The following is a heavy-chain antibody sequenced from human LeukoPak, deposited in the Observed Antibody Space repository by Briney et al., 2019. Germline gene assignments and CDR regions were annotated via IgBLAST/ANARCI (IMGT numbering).Heavy chain of an antibody. CDR2: IYHSGST. CDR3: ARLGKGIAAAVPFDY. V-gene: IGHV4-4*02. D-gene: IGHD6-13*01. CDR1: GGSISSSNW. J-gene: IGHJ4*02. Sequence: PSETLSLTCAVSGGSISSSNWWSWVRQPPGKGLEWIGEIYHSGSTNYNPSLKSRVTISVDKSKNQFSLKLSSVTAADTAVYYCARLGKGIAAAVPFDYWGQGTLVTVSS.